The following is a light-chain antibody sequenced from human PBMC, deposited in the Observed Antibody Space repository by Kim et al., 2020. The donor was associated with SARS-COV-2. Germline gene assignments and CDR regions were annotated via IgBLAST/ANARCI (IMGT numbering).Light chain of an antibody. J-gene: IGKJ5*01. CDR2: GAS. Sequence: TINCKSSQSVLYSSNNKNYLAWYQQKPGQPPKLLIYGASTRESGVPDRFSGSGSGTDFTLTISSLQAEDVAVYYCQQYYSTPLITFGQGTRLEIK. V-gene: IGKV4-1*01. CDR1: QSVLYSSNNKNY. CDR3: QQYYSTPLIT.